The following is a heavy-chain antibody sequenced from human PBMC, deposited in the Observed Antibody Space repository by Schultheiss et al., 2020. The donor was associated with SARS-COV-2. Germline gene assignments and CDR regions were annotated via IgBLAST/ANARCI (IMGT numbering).Heavy chain of an antibody. Sequence: SETLSLTCTVSGGSISSGSYYWSWIRQPPGKGLEWIGYIYYSGSTNYNPSLKSRVTISVDTSKNQFSLKLSSVTAADTAVYYCARDQGYGGSHDYWGQGTLVTVSS. CDR3: ARDQGYGGSHDY. J-gene: IGHJ4*02. CDR1: GGSISSGSYY. CDR2: IYYSGST. D-gene: IGHD5-18*01. V-gene: IGHV4-61*01.